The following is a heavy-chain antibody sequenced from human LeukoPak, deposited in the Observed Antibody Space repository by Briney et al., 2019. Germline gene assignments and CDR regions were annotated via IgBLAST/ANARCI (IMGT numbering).Heavy chain of an antibody. V-gene: IGHV3-33*01. CDR1: GFTFSSYG. CDR2: IWYDGSNK. J-gene: IGHJ4*02. D-gene: IGHD3-22*01. Sequence: GRSLRLSCAASGFTFSSYGMHWVRQAPGKGLEWVAVIWYDGSNKYYADSVKGRFTISRDSSKNTLYLQMNSLRAEDTAVYYCARDPEPYYYDSSGYYYDYWGQGTLVTVSS. CDR3: ARDPEPYYYDSSGYYYDY.